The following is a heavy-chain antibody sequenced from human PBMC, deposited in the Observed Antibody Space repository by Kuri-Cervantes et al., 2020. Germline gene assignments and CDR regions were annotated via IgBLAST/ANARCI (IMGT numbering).Heavy chain of an antibody. CDR2: IFPDDSET. Sequence: KVSCKGSGYSFTSYWIGWVRQMPGKGLEWMGIIFPDDSETRYSPSFQGQVTISADKTINTAYLHWSSLKASDSAMYYCARPLFSGYDLAGSDGFDLWGQGTMVTVSS. CDR3: ARPLFSGYDLAGSDGFDL. V-gene: IGHV5-51*01. CDR1: GYSFTSYW. J-gene: IGHJ3*01. D-gene: IGHD5-12*01.